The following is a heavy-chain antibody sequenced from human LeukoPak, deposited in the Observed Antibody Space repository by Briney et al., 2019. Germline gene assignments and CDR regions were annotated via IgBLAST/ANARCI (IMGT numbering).Heavy chain of an antibody. V-gene: IGHV4-39*07. J-gene: IGHJ4*02. CDR2: IYYSGST. CDR3: ARYSSGWQNYFDY. CDR1: GGSISSSSYY. Sequence: SETLSLTCTVSGGSISSSSYYWGWIRLPPGKGLEGIMSIYYSGSTYYNPSLQSRVTILVDTSKNQFSLKLSSVTAADTAVYYCARYSSGWQNYFDYWGQGNLVTVSS. D-gene: IGHD6-19*01.